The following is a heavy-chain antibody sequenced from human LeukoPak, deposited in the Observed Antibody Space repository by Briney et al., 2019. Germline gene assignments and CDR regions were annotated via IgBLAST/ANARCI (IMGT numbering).Heavy chain of an antibody. D-gene: IGHD1-26*01. CDR1: GFTFSRFW. V-gene: IGHV3-15*01. J-gene: IGHJ4*02. CDR3: TTLLLAELLTY. CDR2: IKSKTDGGTT. Sequence: GGSLRLSCAASGFTFSRFWMSWVRQAPGKGLEWVGRIKSKTDGGTTDYAAPVKGRSTISRDDSKNTLYLQMNSLKTEDTAVYYCTTLLLAELLTYWGQGTLVTVSS.